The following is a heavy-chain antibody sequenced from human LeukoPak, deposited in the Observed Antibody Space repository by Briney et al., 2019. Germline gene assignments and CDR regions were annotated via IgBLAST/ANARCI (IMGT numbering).Heavy chain of an antibody. J-gene: IGHJ6*03. V-gene: IGHV3-74*01. Sequence: QPGGSLRLSCAPSGFTFTPYRTHWVRKAPGEGLVWVSFINTYGSSKSYADSVKGRFTFSRDNSKNTLYLQMNSLRADDTAVYYCARVAGATMVRGSSRPPRYYYMDVWGKGTTVTISS. D-gene: IGHD3-10*01. CDR3: ARVAGATMVRGSSRPPRYYYMDV. CDR2: INTYGSSK. CDR1: GFTFTPYR.